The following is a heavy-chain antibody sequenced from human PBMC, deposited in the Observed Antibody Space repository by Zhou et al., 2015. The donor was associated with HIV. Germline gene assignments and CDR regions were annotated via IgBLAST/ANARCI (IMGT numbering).Heavy chain of an antibody. CDR1: GGTFSGSD. V-gene: IGHV1-69*06. J-gene: IGHJ2*01. D-gene: IGHD7-27*01. CDR3: AREGWGSWYFDL. CDR2: IVPFFGTA. Sequence: VQLVQSGTEVKKPGSSVKVSCKASGGTFSGSDISWVRQAPGQGLEWMGGIVPFFGTANYAQKFQGRVTITADKSTSTAYMELSSLRSEDTAAYYCAREGWGSWYFDLWGRGTLVSVSS.